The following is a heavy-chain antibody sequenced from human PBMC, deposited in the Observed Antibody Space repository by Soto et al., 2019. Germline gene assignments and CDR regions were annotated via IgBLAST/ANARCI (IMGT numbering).Heavy chain of an antibody. Sequence: QVQLVQSGAEVKKPGASVKVSCKGLGDNFIKCGINWVRQAPGQGLEWMGWISPYSGYTHSAQKFQGRLTLTTDTAATTAYMELRSLRSADTALYFCTREAIVVIPAAQPSHFDSWGQGTLVTVSS. D-gene: IGHD2-2*01. CDR1: GDNFIKCG. CDR2: ISPYSGYT. CDR3: TREAIVVIPAAQPSHFDS. J-gene: IGHJ4*02. V-gene: IGHV1-18*01.